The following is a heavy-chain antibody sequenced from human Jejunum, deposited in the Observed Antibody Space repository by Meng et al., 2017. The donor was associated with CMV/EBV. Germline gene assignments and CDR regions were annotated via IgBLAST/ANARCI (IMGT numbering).Heavy chain of an antibody. Sequence: CGVSGLAFDTYRMSWDRQAPGEGLEWVANIKEDGSSKHYWYSVKGRFTISRDNAKNSLYLQMNSLRVDDTAVYYCATRGRAPANWGQGTLVTVSS. CDR2: IKEDGSSK. V-gene: IGHV3-7*01. J-gene: IGHJ4*02. CDR1: GLAFDTYR. CDR3: ATRGRAPAN.